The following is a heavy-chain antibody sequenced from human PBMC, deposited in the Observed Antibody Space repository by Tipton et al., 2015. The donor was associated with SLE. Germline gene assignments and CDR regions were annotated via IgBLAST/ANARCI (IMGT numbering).Heavy chain of an antibody. Sequence: LRLSCAASGFTFSSYSMNWVRQAPGKGLEWIGEINHSGSTNYNPSLKSRVTISVDTSKNQFSLKLSSVTAADTAVYYCARDAPKDYWGQGTLVTVSS. V-gene: IGHV4-34*01. CDR3: ARDAPKDY. J-gene: IGHJ4*02. CDR1: GFTFSSYS. CDR2: INHSGST.